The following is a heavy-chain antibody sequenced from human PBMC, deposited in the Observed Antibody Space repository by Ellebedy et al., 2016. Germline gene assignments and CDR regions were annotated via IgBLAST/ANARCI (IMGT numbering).Heavy chain of an antibody. D-gene: IGHD4-17*01. Sequence: LRLSXAVSGGSISSGGYSWSWIRQPPGKGLEWIGYIYYSGSTYYNPSLKSRVTISVDTSKNQFSLKLSSVTAADTAVYYCARVGYGDNFDYWGQGTLVTVSS. V-gene: IGHV4-30-2*05. CDR3: ARVGYGDNFDY. CDR1: GGSISSGGYS. J-gene: IGHJ4*02. CDR2: IYYSGST.